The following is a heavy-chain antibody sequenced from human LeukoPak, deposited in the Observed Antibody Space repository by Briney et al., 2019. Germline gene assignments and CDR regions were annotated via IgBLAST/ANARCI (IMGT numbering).Heavy chain of an antibody. D-gene: IGHD3-10*01. CDR1: GGSINSYY. CDR2: IYYSGSP. J-gene: IGHJ3*02. V-gene: IGHV4-59*01. Sequence: SETLSLTCTVSGGSINSYYWSWIRQPPGKGLEWIGDIYYSGSPDYSPSLKSRVTISVATSKTQFSLKMSSVTAADTAVYYCARAFNYGSGSYYTNGAFDIWGQGTMVTVSS. CDR3: ARAFNYGSGSYYTNGAFDI.